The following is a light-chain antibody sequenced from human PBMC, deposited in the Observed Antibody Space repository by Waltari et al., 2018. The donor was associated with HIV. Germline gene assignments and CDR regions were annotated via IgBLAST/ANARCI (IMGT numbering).Light chain of an antibody. CDR2: GAS. Sequence: DIVLTQSPGTLSLSPGERATLSCRASQSVSDNYLAWYQQKPGQAPRLLIYGASSRATGIPNRFSGSGSGTDFTLTISRLEPEDFAVYYCQQYSNSPQTFGQGTKVEIK. CDR1: QSVSDNY. V-gene: IGKV3-20*01. J-gene: IGKJ1*01. CDR3: QQYSNSPQT.